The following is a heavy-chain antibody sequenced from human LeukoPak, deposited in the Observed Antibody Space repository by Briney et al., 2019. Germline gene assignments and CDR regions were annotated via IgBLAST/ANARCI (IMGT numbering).Heavy chain of an antibody. Sequence: GGSLRLSCAASGFTFRSYWMSWVRQAPGKGLEWVSSISSSSSYIYYADSVKGRFTVSRDNAKNSLYLQMNSLRAEDTAVYYCARDPYYYDSSGYGLFDYWGQGTLVTVSS. D-gene: IGHD3-22*01. CDR1: GFTFRSYW. J-gene: IGHJ4*02. V-gene: IGHV3-21*01. CDR3: ARDPYYYDSSGYGLFDY. CDR2: ISSSSSYI.